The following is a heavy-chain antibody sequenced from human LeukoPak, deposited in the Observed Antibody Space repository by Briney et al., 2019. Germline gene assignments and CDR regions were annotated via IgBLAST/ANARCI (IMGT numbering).Heavy chain of an antibody. CDR2: IKQDGSEK. V-gene: IGHV3-7*01. CDR3: ARGYSSSWYWFDP. D-gene: IGHD6-13*01. Sequence: PGGSLRLSCAASGFTFSSYEMNWVRQAPGKGLEWVANIKQDGSEKYYVDSVKGRFTISRDNAKNSLYLQMNSLRAEDTAVYYCARGYSSSWYWFDPWGQGTLVTVSS. J-gene: IGHJ5*02. CDR1: GFTFSSYE.